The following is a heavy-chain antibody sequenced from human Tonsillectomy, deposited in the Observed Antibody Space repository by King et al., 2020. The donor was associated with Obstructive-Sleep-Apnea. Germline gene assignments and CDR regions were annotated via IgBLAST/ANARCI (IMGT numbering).Heavy chain of an antibody. CDR2: IFYSGTT. CDR3: YRGVVNTPSDYYFDF. CDR1: GGSLIINNNY. Sequence: QLQESGPGLVKPSETLSLTCTVSGGSLIINNNYWGWIRQSPGKGLEWLGSIFYSGTTYYNSSLKSRVTISMDTSKSQFSLRVDSVTAADTAVYFCYRGVVNTPSDYYFDFWGQGTLVAVSS. D-gene: IGHD3-22*01. J-gene: IGHJ4*02. V-gene: IGHV4-39*07.